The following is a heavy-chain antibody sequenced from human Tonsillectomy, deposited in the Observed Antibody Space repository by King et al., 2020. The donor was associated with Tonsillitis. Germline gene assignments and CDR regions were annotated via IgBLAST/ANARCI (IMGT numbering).Heavy chain of an antibody. D-gene: IGHD3-22*01. CDR1: GGSISSSSYY. Sequence: QLQESGPGLVKPSETLSLTCTVSGGSISSSSYYWGWIRQPPGKGLEWIGSIYYSGSTYYNPSLKSRVTISVDTSKNQFSLKLSSVTAADTAVYYCATRWTQGYYDSSGYYDAAFDIWGQGTMVTVSS. J-gene: IGHJ3*02. CDR3: ATRWTQGYYDSSGYYDAAFDI. V-gene: IGHV4-39*01. CDR2: IYYSGST.